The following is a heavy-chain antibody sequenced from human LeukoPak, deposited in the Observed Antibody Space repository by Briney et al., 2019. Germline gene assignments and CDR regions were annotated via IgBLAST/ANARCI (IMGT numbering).Heavy chain of an antibody. V-gene: IGHV1-46*01. CDR1: GYSFTSYY. CDR3: ARVRGYSLFAY. Sequence: ASVKVSCKAFGYSFTSYYMHWVRQAPGQGLEWMGIINPSGGTTSYAQRFQDRVTMTRDTSTSTVYMELSSLRSEDTAVYFCARVRGYSLFAYWGQGILVTVSS. CDR2: INPSGGTT. D-gene: IGHD5-18*01. J-gene: IGHJ4*02.